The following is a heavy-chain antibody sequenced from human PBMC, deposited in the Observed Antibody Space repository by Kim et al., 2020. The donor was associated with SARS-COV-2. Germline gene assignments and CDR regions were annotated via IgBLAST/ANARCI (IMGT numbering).Heavy chain of an antibody. Sequence: GGSLRLSCAASGFTFSSYGMHWVRQAPGKGLEWVAVISYDGSNKYYADSVKGRFTISRDNSKNTLYLQMNSLRAEDTAVYYCARSGYCSGGSCYSNYYYYGMDVWGQGTTVAVSS. D-gene: IGHD2-15*01. CDR2: ISYDGSNK. CDR1: GFTFSSYG. V-gene: IGHV3-33*05. J-gene: IGHJ6*02. CDR3: ARSGYCSGGSCYSNYYYYGMDV.